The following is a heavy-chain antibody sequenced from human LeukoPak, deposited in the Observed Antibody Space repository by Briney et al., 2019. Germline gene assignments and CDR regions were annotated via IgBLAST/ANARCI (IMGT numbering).Heavy chain of an antibody. D-gene: IGHD1-14*01. Sequence: ASVKVSCKASGYTFTSYGISWVRQAPGQGLEWMGWINPDNGGTNYAQKFQGRVTMTRDTSISTAYMELSRLRSDDTAVYYCARPRTRMAKDFDYWGQGTLVTVSS. CDR3: ARPRTRMAKDFDY. V-gene: IGHV1-2*02. J-gene: IGHJ4*02. CDR2: INPDNGGT. CDR1: GYTFTSYG.